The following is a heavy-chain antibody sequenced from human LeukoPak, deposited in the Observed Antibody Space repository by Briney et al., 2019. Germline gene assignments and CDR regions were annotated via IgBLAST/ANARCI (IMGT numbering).Heavy chain of an antibody. D-gene: IGHD3-22*01. CDR1: GLTFSSSA. V-gene: IGHV3-23*01. J-gene: IGHJ3*02. Sequence: GGPLTLSCAASGLTFSSSAMSWLRQAPGKGLEWVSTISGSSGSTYYADSVKGRFTISRDNSKNTLYLQMTSLRAEDTAVYYCAKARLVVSSPSDAFDIWGQGTMVTASS. CDR2: ISGSSGST. CDR3: AKARLVVSSPSDAFDI.